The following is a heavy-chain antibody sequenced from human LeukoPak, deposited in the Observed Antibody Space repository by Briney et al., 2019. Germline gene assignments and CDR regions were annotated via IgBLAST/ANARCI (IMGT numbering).Heavy chain of an antibody. CDR1: GFTFSSYG. J-gene: IGHJ6*02. Sequence: PGGSLRLSCAASGFTFSSYGMHWVRQAPGKGLEWVAVIWYDGSNKYYADSVKGRLTISRDNSKNTLYLQMNSLRGEDTAVYYCAKTILAYYYYGMDVWGQGTTVTVSS. CDR2: IWYDGSNK. V-gene: IGHV3-30*02. CDR3: AKTILAYYYYGMDV. D-gene: IGHD2-21*01.